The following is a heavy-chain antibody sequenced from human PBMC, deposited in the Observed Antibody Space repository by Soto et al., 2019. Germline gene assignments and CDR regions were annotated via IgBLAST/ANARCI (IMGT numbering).Heavy chain of an antibody. CDR3: ARDPVAERASPPKRFDP. V-gene: IGHV4-34*01. CDR1: CGSFSGYY. D-gene: IGHD1-1*01. J-gene: IGHJ5*02. CDR2: INHSGST. Sequence: SETLSLTCAVYCGSFSGYYWSWIRQPPGKGLEWIGEINHSGSTNYNPSLKSRATISLDTSKNQFSLKLTSVTAAHTAVYYSARDPVAERASPPKRFDPRGQGTLVT.